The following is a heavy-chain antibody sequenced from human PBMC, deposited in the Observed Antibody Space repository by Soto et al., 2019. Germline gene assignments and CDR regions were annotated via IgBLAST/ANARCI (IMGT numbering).Heavy chain of an antibody. J-gene: IGHJ5*02. V-gene: IGHV3-11*01. CDR1: GFSVTDS. CDR3: ARVVGVDPHNGFDP. D-gene: IGHD2-8*01. Sequence: QVQVVESGGGLVKPGGSLRLSCEVSGFSVTDSMSWIRQAPGKGLEWVAYISDRGSTIFYADSVRGRFTISRDSAQDSLFMGMDSLKMDGSCIYYCARVVGVDPHNGFDPWGQGTLGTLSS. CDR2: ISDRGSTI.